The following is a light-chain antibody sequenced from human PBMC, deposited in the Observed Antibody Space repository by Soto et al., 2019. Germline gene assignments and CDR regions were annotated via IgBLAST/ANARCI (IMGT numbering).Light chain of an antibody. V-gene: IGKV1-6*01. CDR2: AAA. CDR3: LQDHNYPLT. J-gene: IGKJ4*01. CDR1: QGIGND. Sequence: AIQMAQSPSSLSXXXXXRVTITCRASQGIGNDVGWFQQKPGKAPKLLIYAAATLQSGVPSRFSGSRSGTDFTLTINSLQPEDFATYYCLQDHNYPLTFGGGTKVEIK.